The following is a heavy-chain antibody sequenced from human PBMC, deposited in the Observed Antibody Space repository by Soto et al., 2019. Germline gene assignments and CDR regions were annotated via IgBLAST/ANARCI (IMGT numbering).Heavy chain of an antibody. Sequence: GSLRLSCAASGFTFSSYSMNWVRQAPGKGLEWVSSISSSSSYIYYADSVKGRFTISRDNAKNSLYLQMNSLRAEDTAVYYCARGVVSSGENAFDIWGQGTMVTVSS. CDR2: ISSSSSYI. CDR1: GFTFSSYS. D-gene: IGHD3-22*01. V-gene: IGHV3-21*01. J-gene: IGHJ3*02. CDR3: ARGVVSSGENAFDI.